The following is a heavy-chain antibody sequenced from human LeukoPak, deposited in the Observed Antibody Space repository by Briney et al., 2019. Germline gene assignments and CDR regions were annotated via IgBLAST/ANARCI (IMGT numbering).Heavy chain of an antibody. J-gene: IGHJ3*02. CDR3: ARLKYSSGWAGAFDI. V-gene: IGHV4-39*02. CDR2: IYYSGGT. D-gene: IGHD6-19*01. CDR1: GGSISSSYYY. Sequence: SETLSLTCTVSGGSISSSYYYWGWIRQPPGKGLEWIGSIYYSGGTYYNPSLKSRVTISVDTSKNYFFLKLTSVTAADTAVYFCARLKYSSGWAGAFDIWGQGTMVTVSS.